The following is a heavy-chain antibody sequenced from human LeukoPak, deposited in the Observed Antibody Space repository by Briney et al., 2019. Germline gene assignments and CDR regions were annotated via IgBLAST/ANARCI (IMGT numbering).Heavy chain of an antibody. Sequence: GASVKVSCKASGYTLTSYGISWVRQAPGQGLEWMGWISAYNGNTNYAQKLQGRVTMTTDTSTSTAYKELRSLRSDDTAVYYCARSSVAEGFDYWGQGTLVTVSS. CDR3: ARSSVAEGFDY. V-gene: IGHV1-18*01. J-gene: IGHJ4*02. CDR2: ISAYNGNT. D-gene: IGHD6-19*01. CDR1: GYTLTSYG.